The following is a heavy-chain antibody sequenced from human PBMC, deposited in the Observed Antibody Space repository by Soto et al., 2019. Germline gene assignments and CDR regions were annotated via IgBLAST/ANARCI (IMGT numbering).Heavy chain of an antibody. Sequence: SETLSLTCSVSGDSISRNNNYWGWIRQPPGKGLEWIGSLYYSDYTDSNPSLWSRVSISVDTSKNQFSLKLTSVTAADTAVYYCARHLYYDISPGYLRPYHYYGMDVWGQGTTVTVSS. D-gene: IGHD3-9*01. CDR1: GDSISRNNNY. CDR3: ARHLYYDISPGYLRPYHYYGMDV. CDR2: LYYSDYT. J-gene: IGHJ6*02. V-gene: IGHV4-39*01.